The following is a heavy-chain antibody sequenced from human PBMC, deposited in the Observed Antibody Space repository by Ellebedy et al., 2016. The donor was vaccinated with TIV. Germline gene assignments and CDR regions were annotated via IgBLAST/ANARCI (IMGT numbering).Heavy chain of an antibody. CDR2: IDPRDSYT. D-gene: IGHD1/OR15-1a*01. V-gene: IGHV5-10-1*01. J-gene: IGHJ6*02. CDR3: AKIQNNRGAYGMDV. Sequence: GESLKISCKASGYSFTNYWINWVRQMPGKGLEWMGRIDPRDSYTNYSPSFEGHVTISADKSISTAYLQWSSLKASDTAMYYCAKIQNNRGAYGMDVWGQGTTVTVSS. CDR1: GYSFTNYW.